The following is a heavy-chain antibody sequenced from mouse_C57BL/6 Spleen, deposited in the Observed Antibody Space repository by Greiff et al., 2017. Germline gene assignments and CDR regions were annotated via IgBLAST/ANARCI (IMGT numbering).Heavy chain of an antibody. CDR2: IHPNSGST. CDR3: ARAPYGSSAYYFDY. CDR1: GYTFTSYW. D-gene: IGHD1-1*01. Sequence: QVQLQQSGAELVKPGASVKLSCKASGYTFTSYWMHWVKQRPGQGLEWIGMIHPNSGSTNYNEKFKSKATLTVDKSSSTAYMQLSSLTSEDSAVYYFARAPYGSSAYYFDYWGQGTTLTVSS. V-gene: IGHV1-64*01. J-gene: IGHJ2*01.